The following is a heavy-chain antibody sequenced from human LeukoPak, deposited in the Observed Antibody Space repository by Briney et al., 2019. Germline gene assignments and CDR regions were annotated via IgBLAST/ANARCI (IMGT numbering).Heavy chain of an antibody. CDR2: IKQDGREK. V-gene: IGHV3-7*01. D-gene: IGHD3-10*01. CDR3: ARDGSGSFRSVYMDV. J-gene: IGHJ6*03. Sequence: PGGSLRLPCAASGFTFSSYWMSWVRQAPGKGLEWVANIKQDGREKYYVGSVKGRFTISRDNAKNSLYLQMNSLRAEDTAVYYCARDGSGSFRSVYMDVWGKGTTVTISS. CDR1: GFTFSSYW.